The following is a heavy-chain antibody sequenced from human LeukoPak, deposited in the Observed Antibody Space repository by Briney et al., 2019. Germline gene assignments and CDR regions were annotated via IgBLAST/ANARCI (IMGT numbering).Heavy chain of an antibody. Sequence: GGSLRLSCAASGFTVSSNYMSWVRQAPGKGLEWVSVIYSGVATYYTDSVKGRFTISSDNSKNTLYLEVNRRRAEDTAVYYCARDASWYGDWFDPWGQGTLVTVSS. CDR3: ARDASWYGDWFDP. V-gene: IGHV3-53*01. D-gene: IGHD6-13*01. CDR1: GFTVSSNY. J-gene: IGHJ5*02. CDR2: IYSGVAT.